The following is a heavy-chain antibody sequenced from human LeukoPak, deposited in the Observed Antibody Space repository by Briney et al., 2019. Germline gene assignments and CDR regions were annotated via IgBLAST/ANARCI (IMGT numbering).Heavy chain of an antibody. V-gene: IGHV1-18*01. D-gene: IGHD1-26*01. J-gene: IGHJ4*02. CDR3: ARASIVGATSAYFDY. CDR1: GYTFTSYG. Sequence: GASVKVSCKASGYTFTSYGISWVRQAPGQGLEWMGWISAYNGNTNYAQKLQGRVTMTTDTSTSTAYMELRSLRSDDTAVYYCARASIVGATSAYFDYWGQGTLVTVSS. CDR2: ISAYNGNT.